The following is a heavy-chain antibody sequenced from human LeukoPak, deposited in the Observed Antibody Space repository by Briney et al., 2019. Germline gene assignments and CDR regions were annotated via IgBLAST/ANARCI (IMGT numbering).Heavy chain of an antibody. CDR3: ARDRLRFLEWSLFDY. CDR1: GFTFSNYA. D-gene: IGHD3-3*01. J-gene: IGHJ4*02. V-gene: IGHV3-30-3*01. CDR2: ISYDGSKK. Sequence: GGSLRLSCAASGFTFSNYAMHWVRQALGKGLEWVAVISYDGSKKYYADSVKGRFTISRDNSKNTLYLQMNSLRNEDTAVYYCARDRLRFLEWSLFDYWGQGTLVTVSS.